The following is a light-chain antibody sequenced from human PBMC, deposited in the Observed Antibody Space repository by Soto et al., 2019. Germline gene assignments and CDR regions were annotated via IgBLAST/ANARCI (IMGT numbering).Light chain of an antibody. CDR1: QSIASW. V-gene: IGKV1-5*01. CDR3: QPYDTYPYT. Sequence: DIQMTQSPSTLSASAGDRVTISCRASQSIASWLAWYQQKAGKAPNLLIYDASSLESGHHSSFSGSGTGTEFTLTISRLQPDDYATYYCQPYDTYPYTFGQGTKLQI. J-gene: IGKJ2*01. CDR2: DAS.